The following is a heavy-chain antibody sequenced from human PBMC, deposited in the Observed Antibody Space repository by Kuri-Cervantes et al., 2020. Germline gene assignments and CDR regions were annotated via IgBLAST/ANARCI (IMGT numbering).Heavy chain of an antibody. D-gene: IGHD3-10*01. CDR3: ARGWKMVREVIITGYYDMDV. J-gene: IGHJ6*02. V-gene: IGHV1-18*01. CDR2: ISAYNGNT. CDR1: GYTFTCYG. Sequence: ASVKVSCKASGYTFTCYGISWVRQAPGQGLEWMGWISAYNGNTNYAQKFQGRVTMTIDTSTSTAYMELRSLRSDDTAVYYCARGWKMVREVIITGYYDMDVWGQGTTVTVSS.